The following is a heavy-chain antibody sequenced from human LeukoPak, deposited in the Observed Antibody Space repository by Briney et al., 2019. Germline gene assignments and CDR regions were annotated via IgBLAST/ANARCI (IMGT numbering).Heavy chain of an antibody. CDR2: IYYSGST. Sequence: SETLSLTCTVSGGSISSSSYYWGWIRQPPGKGLEWIGSIYYSGSTYYSPSLKSRVTISVDTSKNQFSLKLSSVTAADTAVYYCARGPRVVAATSGGFWFDPWGQGTLVTVSS. CDR3: ARGPRVVAATSGGFWFDP. J-gene: IGHJ5*02. CDR1: GGSISSSSYY. D-gene: IGHD2-15*01. V-gene: IGHV4-39*07.